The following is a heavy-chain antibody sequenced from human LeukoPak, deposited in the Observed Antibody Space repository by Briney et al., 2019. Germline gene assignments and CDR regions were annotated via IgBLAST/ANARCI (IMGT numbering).Heavy chain of an antibody. J-gene: IGHJ4*02. CDR1: GFTFRNYA. Sequence: GGSLRLSCAASGFTFRNYAMNWVRQAPGKGLEWVAGIGGGDDIEYADSVKGRFTGSRDDSKNTLYLQMSSLRIEDTAVYYCTKDATPFNSIWDYFDSWAREPWSPSPQ. V-gene: IGHV3-23*01. CDR2: IGGGDDI. D-gene: IGHD7-27*01. CDR3: TKDATPFNSIWDYFDS.